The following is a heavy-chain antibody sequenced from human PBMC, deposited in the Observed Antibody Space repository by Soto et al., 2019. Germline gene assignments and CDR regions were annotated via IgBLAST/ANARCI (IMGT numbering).Heavy chain of an antibody. CDR3: ARMATFGSLNWCDP. D-gene: IGHD3-16*01. CDR1: GYVFTNND. V-gene: IGHV1-8*01. CDR2: MNPGSGDT. Sequence: GASVTVSCEASGYVFTNNDVSWVRQATGQGLEWMGWMNPGSGDTGYAQKFQGRVTMTRDISIATAYMELSSLRSDDTAIYYCARMATFGSLNWCDPWGQGTLVTV. J-gene: IGHJ5*02.